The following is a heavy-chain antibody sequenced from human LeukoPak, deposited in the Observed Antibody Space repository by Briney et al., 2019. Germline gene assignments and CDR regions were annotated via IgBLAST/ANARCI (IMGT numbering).Heavy chain of an antibody. Sequence: GSLKISSEASGYTFTSYYMHCVRHTPGHGLECMGIIIPSAGSTSYAQKFQGRVTMTRDTSTSTVYMELSSLRSEDTAVYYCARDQTGAFDIWGQGTMVTVSS. D-gene: IGHD1-14*01. J-gene: IGHJ3*02. CDR3: ARDQTGAFDI. V-gene: IGHV1-46*01. CDR1: GYTFTSYY. CDR2: IIPSAGST.